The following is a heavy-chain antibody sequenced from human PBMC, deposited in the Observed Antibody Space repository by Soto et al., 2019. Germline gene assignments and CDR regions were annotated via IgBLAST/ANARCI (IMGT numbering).Heavy chain of an antibody. Sequence: GGSLRLSCAASGFTFSSYGMHWVRQAPGKGLEWVAVISYDGSNKYYADSVKGRFTISRDNSKNTLYLQMNSLRAEDTAVYYCAKDESGTPLGFMDVWGQGTTVTVSS. CDR2: ISYDGSNK. CDR1: GFTFSSYG. J-gene: IGHJ6*02. V-gene: IGHV3-30*18. CDR3: AKDESGTPLGFMDV. D-gene: IGHD1-1*01.